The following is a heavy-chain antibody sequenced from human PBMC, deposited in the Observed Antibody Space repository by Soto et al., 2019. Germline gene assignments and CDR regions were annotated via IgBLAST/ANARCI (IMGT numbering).Heavy chain of an antibody. Sequence: ASVKVSCKASGYTFTNYGISWVRQAPGQGLEWMGWISAYNDNPNYAQKLQGRVTMTTDTSTSTAYMELRSLRSDDTAVYYCARVHGSGSMYYLDYWGQGTLVTVSS. J-gene: IGHJ4*02. CDR2: ISAYNDNP. D-gene: IGHD3-22*01. CDR3: ARVHGSGSMYYLDY. CDR1: GYTFTNYG. V-gene: IGHV1-18*01.